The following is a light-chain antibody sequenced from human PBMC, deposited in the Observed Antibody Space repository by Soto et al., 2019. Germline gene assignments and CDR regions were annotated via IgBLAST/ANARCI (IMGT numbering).Light chain of an antibody. J-gene: IGLJ3*02. CDR1: SGHSSSA. Sequence: QTVVTQSPSASASLGASVKLTGTLSSGHSSSAIAWHQQRPEKGPRFLMRLNSDGSHSKGDGIPDRFSGSSSGAERYLTISSLQSEDEADYYCQTWGAGIRVFGGGTKLTVL. V-gene: IGLV4-69*01. CDR2: LNSDGSH. CDR3: QTWGAGIRV.